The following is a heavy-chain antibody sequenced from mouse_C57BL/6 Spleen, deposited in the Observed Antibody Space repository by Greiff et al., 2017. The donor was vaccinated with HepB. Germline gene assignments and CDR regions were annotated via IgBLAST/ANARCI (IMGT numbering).Heavy chain of an antibody. Sequence: VQLQQPGAELVRPGTSVKLSCKASGYTFTSYWMHWVKQRPGQGLEWIGVIDPSDSYTNYNQKFKGKATLTVDTSSSTAYMQLSSLTSEDSAVYYCARWGSYYFDYWGQGTTLTVSS. V-gene: IGHV1-59*01. CDR2: IDPSDSYT. CDR1: GYTFTSYW. D-gene: IGHD1-1*02. CDR3: ARWGSYYFDY. J-gene: IGHJ2*01.